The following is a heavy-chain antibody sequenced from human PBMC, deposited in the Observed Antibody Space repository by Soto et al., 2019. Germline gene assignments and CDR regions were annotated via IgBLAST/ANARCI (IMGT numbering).Heavy chain of an antibody. D-gene: IGHD1-26*01. Sequence: EVQLLESGGGLVQPGGSRRLSCAASGFTFSSYVMSWVRQAPGKGLEWVSAISGGHTTYYADSVKGRFTISRDNSKNTLYLQMNSLRAEDTALYYCAKDYESESYSGKYAIDSWGQGTLVSVST. CDR3: AKDYESESYSGKYAIDS. V-gene: IGHV3-23*01. CDR1: GFTFSSYV. CDR2: ISGGHTT. J-gene: IGHJ5*01.